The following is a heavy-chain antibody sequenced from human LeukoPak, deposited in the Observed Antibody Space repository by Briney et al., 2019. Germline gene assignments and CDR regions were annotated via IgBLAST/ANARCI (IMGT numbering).Heavy chain of an antibody. D-gene: IGHD2-2*01. V-gene: IGHV3-30*09. CDR3: ARGILLSCSTSCSSGGFDY. CDR2: ISYDGSNK. J-gene: IGHJ4*02. CDR1: GFNFNKYA. Sequence: GGSLRLSCAASGFNFNKYAMNWVRQAPGKGLEWVAVISYDGSNKYFADSVKGRFAISRDNSKNTLYLQMNSLRAEDTAVYYCARGILLSCSTSCSSGGFDYWGQETLVTVSS.